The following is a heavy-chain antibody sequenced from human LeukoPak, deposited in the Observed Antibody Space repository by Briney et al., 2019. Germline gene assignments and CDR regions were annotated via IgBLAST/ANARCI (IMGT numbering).Heavy chain of an antibody. CDR2: LSYDGNNK. D-gene: IGHD3-22*01. V-gene: IGHV3-30-3*01. Sequence: GKSLRLSCAASGFTFTNYVMHWVRQAPGRGLEWVAALSYDGNNKYYANSVKGRFTISRDNSRNTVHLQMDSLRPEDTAIYYCERDAITMIVVAPGYWGQGTLVTVSS. CDR3: ERDAITMIVVAPGY. J-gene: IGHJ4*02. CDR1: GFTFTNYV.